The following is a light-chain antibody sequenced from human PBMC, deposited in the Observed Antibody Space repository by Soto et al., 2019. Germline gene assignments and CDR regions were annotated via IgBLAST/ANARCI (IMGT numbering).Light chain of an antibody. CDR3: QRYNNRPLT. CDR1: QIVTSN. J-gene: IGKJ4*01. CDR2: DTS. Sequence: EMVLTQSPGTLSLSPGERATLSCGASQIVTSNYLAWYQHKPGQTPRLLIYDTSARTTGVPARFSGSRSGPEFTLTINSLQSEDFAIYYCQRYNNRPLTFGGGTKVDIK. V-gene: IGKV3-15*01.